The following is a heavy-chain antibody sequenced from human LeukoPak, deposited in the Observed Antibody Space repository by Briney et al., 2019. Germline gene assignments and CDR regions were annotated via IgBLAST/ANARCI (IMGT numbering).Heavy chain of an antibody. Sequence: PGGSLRLSCAASGFTFNAYALSWVRQAPGKGLEWVSVISGNSGITYYADSVKGRFTTSRDNSKRTLYLQMSRLGADDTAVYYCAKDRDSSGRYRFDYWGQGTLVTVSS. J-gene: IGHJ4*02. CDR3: AKDRDSSGRYRFDY. CDR1: GFTFNAYA. V-gene: IGHV3-23*01. CDR2: ISGNSGIT. D-gene: IGHD3-22*01.